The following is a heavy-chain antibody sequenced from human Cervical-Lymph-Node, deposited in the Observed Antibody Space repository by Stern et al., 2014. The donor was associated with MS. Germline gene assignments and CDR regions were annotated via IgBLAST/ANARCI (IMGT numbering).Heavy chain of an antibody. V-gene: IGHV3-30-3*01. CDR2: ISYDGNNQ. CDR1: GFTFSTYA. Sequence: VQLVESGGGVVQPGRSLRLSCATSGFTFSTYAIHWVRQAPGKGLGWGAVISYDGNNQYYADSVKGRFTISRDNSKNTLYLQMNSLTDEDTAVYYCARDPLAGTGAYFDYWGQGALVTVSS. D-gene: IGHD6-19*01. CDR3: ARDPLAGTGAYFDY. J-gene: IGHJ4*02.